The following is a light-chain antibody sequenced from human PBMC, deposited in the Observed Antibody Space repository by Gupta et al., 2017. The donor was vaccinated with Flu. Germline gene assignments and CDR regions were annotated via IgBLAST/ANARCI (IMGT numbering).Light chain of an antibody. Sequence: EFVMTHSPATLSLSPGERPTLSCRASQSVSGNLDWYQQKPGQAPRLLVYDASTRETGIPARFSGSGSGTEFTLTISSLQSEDFAIYYCQQYNNWPLTFGQGTKVEIK. V-gene: IGKV3-15*01. CDR1: QSVSGN. CDR3: QQYNNWPLT. CDR2: DAS. J-gene: IGKJ1*01.